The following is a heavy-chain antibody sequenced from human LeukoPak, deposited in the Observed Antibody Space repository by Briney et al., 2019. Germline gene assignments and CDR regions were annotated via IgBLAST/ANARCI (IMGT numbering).Heavy chain of an antibody. V-gene: IGHV3-48*01. Sequence: GGSLRLSCAASGFTLSSYSMNWVRQAPGKGLEWVSYISSSSSTIYYADSVKGRFTISRDNAKNSLYLQMNSLRAEDTAVYYCARLFRAQYDDAFDIWGQGTMVTVSS. CDR2: ISSSSSTI. CDR1: GFTLSSYS. CDR3: ARLFRAQYDDAFDI. D-gene: IGHD2-2*01. J-gene: IGHJ3*02.